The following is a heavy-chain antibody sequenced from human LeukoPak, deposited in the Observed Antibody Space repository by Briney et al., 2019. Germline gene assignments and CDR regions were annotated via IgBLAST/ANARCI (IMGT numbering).Heavy chain of an antibody. J-gene: IGHJ6*03. CDR1: GLSLNNYW. V-gene: IGHV3-7*01. D-gene: IGHD1-1*01. CDR2: IKEDGSET. CDR3: ARVGRGAFWRSYGTYDYYYYMDV. Sequence: GGSLRLSCTASGLSLNNYWMTWVRQAPGKGLEWVANIKEDGSETYYVDSVKGRFTISRDNAKKSLYLQMNSLRGEDTAVYHCARVGRGAFWRSYGTYDYYYYMDVWGEGTTVTVSS.